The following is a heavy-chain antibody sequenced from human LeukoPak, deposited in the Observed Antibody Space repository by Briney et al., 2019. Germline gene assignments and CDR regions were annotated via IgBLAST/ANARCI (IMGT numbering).Heavy chain of an antibody. CDR2: IRYDGSNK. D-gene: IGHD2-2*01. Sequence: GGSLRLSCAASGFTFSSYGMHWVRQAPGKGLEWVAFIRYDGSNKFYADSVKARFTISRDNSENTVHLQMNSLRAEDTAVYYCAKGYCSSSSCYSYAFDIWGQGTVVTVSS. CDR1: GFTFSSYG. V-gene: IGHV3-30*02. J-gene: IGHJ3*02. CDR3: AKGYCSSSSCYSYAFDI.